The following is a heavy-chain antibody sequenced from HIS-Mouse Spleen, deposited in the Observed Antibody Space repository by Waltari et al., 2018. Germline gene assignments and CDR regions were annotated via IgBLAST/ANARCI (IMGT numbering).Heavy chain of an antibody. CDR3: AKDRNWGSSGYFDY. J-gene: IGHJ4*02. CDR2: ISGSGGST. D-gene: IGHD3-16*01. V-gene: IGHV3-23*01. CDR1: GFTFSSYA. Sequence: EVQLLESGGGLVQPGGSLRLSCAASGFTFSSYAMSWVRQAPGKGLGWVSAISGSGGSTEYADSVKGRFTISRDNSKNTLYLQMNSLRAEDTAVYYCAKDRNWGSSGYFDYWGQGTLVTVSS.